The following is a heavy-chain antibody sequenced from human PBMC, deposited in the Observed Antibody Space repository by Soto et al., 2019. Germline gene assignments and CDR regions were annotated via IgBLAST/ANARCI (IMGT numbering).Heavy chain of an antibody. V-gene: IGHV3-21*01. D-gene: IGHD5-12*01. Sequence: GVLRLSCAASGFTFSSYSMNWVRQAPGKGLEWVSSISSSSSYIYYADSVKGRLTISRDNAKNSLYLQMNSLRAEDTAVYYCAKREYSGQNDYWGQGTLVTVSS. CDR3: AKREYSGQNDY. J-gene: IGHJ4*02. CDR1: GFTFSSYS. CDR2: ISSSSSYI.